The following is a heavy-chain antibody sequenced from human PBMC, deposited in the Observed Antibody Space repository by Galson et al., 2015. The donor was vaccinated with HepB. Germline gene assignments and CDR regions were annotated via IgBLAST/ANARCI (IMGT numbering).Heavy chain of an antibody. V-gene: IGHV3-48*02. J-gene: IGHJ3*02. Sequence: SLRLSCAASGFTFSSYSMNWVRQAPGKGLEWVSYISSSSSTIYYTDSVKGRFAISRDNAKKSLYLQMNSLRDEDTAVYYCARENQKYCSGGSCYRDAFDIWGQGTMVTVSS. CDR1: GFTFSSYS. CDR3: ARENQKYCSGGSCYRDAFDI. D-gene: IGHD2-15*01. CDR2: ISSSSSTI.